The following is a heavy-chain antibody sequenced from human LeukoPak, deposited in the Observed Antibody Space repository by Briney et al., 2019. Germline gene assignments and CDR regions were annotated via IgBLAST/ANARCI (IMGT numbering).Heavy chain of an antibody. J-gene: IGHJ5*02. V-gene: IGHV3-9*01. CDR1: GFTFDDHA. CDR3: AKSASAAMTGRNWFDP. Sequence: GGSLRLSCAASGFTFDDHAMHWVRQAPGKGLEWVSGISWNSGSIGYADSVKGRFTISRDNAKNSLYLQMNSLRAEDTALYYCAKSASAAMTGRNWFDPWGQGTLVTVSS. D-gene: IGHD2-2*01. CDR2: ISWNSGSI.